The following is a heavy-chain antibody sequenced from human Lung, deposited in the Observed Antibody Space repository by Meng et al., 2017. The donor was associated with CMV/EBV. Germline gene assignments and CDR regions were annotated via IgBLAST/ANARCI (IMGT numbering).Heavy chain of an antibody. D-gene: IGHD6-19*01. CDR1: GGSISSSNW. CDR2: IYHSGST. J-gene: IGHJ4*02. V-gene: IGHV4-4*02. Sequence: QVRLQGPGPGLVKPSGTLALTCAVSGGSISSSNWWSWVRQPPGKGLEWIGEIYHSGSTNYNPSLKSRVTISVDKSKNQFSLKLSSVTAADTAVYYCASFPPPGKQWLVTDYWGQGTLVTVSS. CDR3: ASFPPPGKQWLVTDY.